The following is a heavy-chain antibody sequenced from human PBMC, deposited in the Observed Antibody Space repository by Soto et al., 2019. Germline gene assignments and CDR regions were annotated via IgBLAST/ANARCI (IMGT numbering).Heavy chain of an antibody. CDR1: GFSFSNYA. CDR2: ISYDGRDK. D-gene: IGHD2-2*01. Sequence: GGSLRLSCAASGFSFSNYAMHWFRQAPGKGLEWVAVISYDGRDKYYEDSVKGRYTISRDKSKNTLFLQMNSLRAEDTAVYYCARYCRSTSCYDYWGQGTLVTVSS. V-gene: IGHV3-30*03. J-gene: IGHJ4*02. CDR3: ARYCRSTSCYDY.